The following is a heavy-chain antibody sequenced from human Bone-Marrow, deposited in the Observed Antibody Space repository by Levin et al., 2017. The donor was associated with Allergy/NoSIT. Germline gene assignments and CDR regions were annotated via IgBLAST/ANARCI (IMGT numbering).Heavy chain of an antibody. V-gene: IGHV3-66*01. J-gene: IGHJ3*02. CDR3: ARGHYDSSGYSHDAFDI. CDR2: LYSGGST. D-gene: IGHD3-22*01. CDR1: GFTVSTNY. Sequence: GASVKVSCAASGFTVSTNYMSWVRQAPGKGLEVVSVLYSGGSTDVADSVKGRFTISRDNSKNTLFLQMNSLRGEDTAVYYCARGHYDSSGYSHDAFDIWGQGTMVTVSS.